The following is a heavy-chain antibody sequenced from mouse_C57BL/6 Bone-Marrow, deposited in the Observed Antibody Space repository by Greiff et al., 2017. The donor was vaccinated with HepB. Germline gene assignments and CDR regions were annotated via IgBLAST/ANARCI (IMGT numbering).Heavy chain of an antibody. D-gene: IGHD2-3*01. CDR1: GFTFSDYY. CDR2: ISNGGGST. Sequence: EVKLMESGGGLVQPGGSLKLSCAASGFTFSDYYMYWVRQTPEKRLEWVAYISNGGGSTYYPDTVKGRFTISRDNAKNTLYLQMSRLKSEDTAMYYCARQGADYDGYLFAYWGQGTLVTVSA. CDR3: ARQGADYDGYLFAY. J-gene: IGHJ3*01. V-gene: IGHV5-12*01.